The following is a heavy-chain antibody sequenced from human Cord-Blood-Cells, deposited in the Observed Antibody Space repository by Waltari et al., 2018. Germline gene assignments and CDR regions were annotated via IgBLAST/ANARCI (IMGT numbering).Heavy chain of an antibody. CDR1: GGTFSSYA. CDR3: ARDQAVEIAARPYYYYYYGMDV. CDR2: IIPIFGTA. V-gene: IGHV1-69*06. Sequence: QVQLVQSGAEVKKPGSSVKVSCKASGGTFSSYAISWVRQAPGQGLEWMGGIIPIFGTANYAQKFQGRVTITADKSTSTAYMELSSLRSEDTAVYYCARDQAVEIAARPYYYYYYGMDVWGQGTTVTVSS. J-gene: IGHJ6*02. D-gene: IGHD6-6*01.